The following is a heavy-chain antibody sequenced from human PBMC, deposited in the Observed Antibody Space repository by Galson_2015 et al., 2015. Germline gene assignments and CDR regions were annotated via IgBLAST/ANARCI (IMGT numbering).Heavy chain of an antibody. D-gene: IGHD4-17*01. V-gene: IGHV3-13*01. CDR2: IGTAGDT. CDR3: AREMLDRDYVGWDFDL. Sequence: SLRLSCAASGFTFSNYDFHWVRQVRGEGLEWVSGIGTAGDTYYSGSVKGQFTISRENVKNSLYLQMDNVRAGDTAVYYCAREMLDRDYVGWDFDLWGRGTLVTVSS. CDR1: GFTFSNYD. J-gene: IGHJ2*01.